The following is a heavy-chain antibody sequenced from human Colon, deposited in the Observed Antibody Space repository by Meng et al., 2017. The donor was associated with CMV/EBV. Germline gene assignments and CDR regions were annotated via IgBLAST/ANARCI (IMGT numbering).Heavy chain of an antibody. CDR2: INPNMGGP. Sequence: SCKASGYTFTGYNIHWLRQAPGQGLEWMGWINPNMGGPTYAQKFKGRVTVTRDTSISTVYMEVNSLTSDDTAVYYCARAGDDYFDLWGQGTLVTVSS. CDR1: GYTFTGYN. CDR3: ARAGDDYFDL. V-gene: IGHV1-2*02. J-gene: IGHJ4*02. D-gene: IGHD5-24*01.